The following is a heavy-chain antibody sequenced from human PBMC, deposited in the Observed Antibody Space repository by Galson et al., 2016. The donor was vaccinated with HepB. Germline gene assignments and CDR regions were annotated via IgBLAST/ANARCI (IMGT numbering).Heavy chain of an antibody. V-gene: IGHV3-30*04. J-gene: IGHJ5*02. D-gene: IGHD3-10*01. Sequence: SLRLSCAASGFTFSRHAMHWVRQAPGKGLEWVAVIAHDATIKDYADSVEGRFTISRDNSKNTLCMEMHSLSDEDMAVHYCARDPTIGDPDWFDAWGQGTLVTVTA. CDR2: IAHDATIK. CDR1: GFTFSRHA. CDR3: ARDPTIGDPDWFDA.